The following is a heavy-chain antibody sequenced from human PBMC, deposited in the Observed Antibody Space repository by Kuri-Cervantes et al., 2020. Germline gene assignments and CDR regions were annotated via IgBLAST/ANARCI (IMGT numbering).Heavy chain of an antibody. D-gene: IGHD5-18*01. CDR1: GFTFSSYS. Sequence: GESLKISCAASGFTFSSYSMNWVRQAPGKGPEWVSAISGSVGSTYYADSVKGRFTIFIDNSKNTLYLQMNSLRAEDTAVYYCAKGEDTAMVQGHGMDVWGQGTTVTVSS. J-gene: IGHJ6*02. CDR2: ISGSVGST. V-gene: IGHV3-23*01. CDR3: AKGEDTAMVQGHGMDV.